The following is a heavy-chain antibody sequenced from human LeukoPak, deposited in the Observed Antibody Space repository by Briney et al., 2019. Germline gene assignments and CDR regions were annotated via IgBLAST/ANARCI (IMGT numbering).Heavy chain of an antibody. J-gene: IGHJ5*02. CDR2: INTNTGNP. CDR3: AGEGGSSGYSYGYNWFAP. V-gene: IGHV7-4-1*02. Sequence: GASVKVSCKASGYTFTSYAMNWVRQAPGQGLEWMGWINTNTGNPTYAQGFTGRFVFSLDTSVNTAYLQISSLKVDDTAVYYCAGEGGSSGYSYGYNWFAPWGQGTLVTVSS. D-gene: IGHD5-18*01. CDR1: GYTFTSYA.